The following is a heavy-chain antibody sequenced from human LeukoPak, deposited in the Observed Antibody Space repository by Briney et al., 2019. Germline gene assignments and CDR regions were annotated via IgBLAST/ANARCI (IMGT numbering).Heavy chain of an antibody. J-gene: IGHJ3*02. Sequence: GGSLRLSCAASGFTFSSYGMSWVRQAPGKGLEWVSAISGSGGRTYYADSVKGRFTISRDNSKNTLYLQMNSLRAEDTAVYYCANQHSYCGGDCYVKSRHEDAFDIWGQGTMVTVSS. D-gene: IGHD2-21*02. CDR1: GFTFSSYG. V-gene: IGHV3-23*01. CDR2: ISGSGGRT. CDR3: ANQHSYCGGDCYVKSRHEDAFDI.